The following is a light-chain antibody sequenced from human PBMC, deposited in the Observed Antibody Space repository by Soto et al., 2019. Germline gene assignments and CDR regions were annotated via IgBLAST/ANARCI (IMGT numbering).Light chain of an antibody. V-gene: IGKV3-20*01. J-gene: IGKJ1*01. CDR1: QSVTTQ. CDR3: QQYGGSTRP. CDR2: GAS. Sequence: IVLTQSPGTLSLSPGERATLSCRASQSVTTQLAWYQQKPGQAPRLIIHGASSGATGVPDRITGSGSGTDFTLSISRLEPEDFAVYYCQQYGGSTRPFGQGTKVDIK.